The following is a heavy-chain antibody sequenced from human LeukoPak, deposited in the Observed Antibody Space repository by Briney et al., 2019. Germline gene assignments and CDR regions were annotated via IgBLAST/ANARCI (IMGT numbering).Heavy chain of an antibody. D-gene: IGHD6-19*01. CDR2: ISAYNGNT. Sequence: ASVKVSCKASGYTFTSYGISWARQAPGQGLEWMGWISAYNGNTNYAQKLQGRVTMTTDTSTSTAYMELRSLRSDDTAVYYCARVPTSIAVAANWFDPWGQGTLVTVSS. V-gene: IGHV1-18*01. CDR1: GYTFTSYG. J-gene: IGHJ5*02. CDR3: ARVPTSIAVAANWFDP.